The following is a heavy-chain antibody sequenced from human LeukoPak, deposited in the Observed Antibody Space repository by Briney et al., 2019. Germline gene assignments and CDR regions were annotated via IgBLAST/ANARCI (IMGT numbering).Heavy chain of an antibody. D-gene: IGHD1-26*01. CDR2: IYYSGKT. J-gene: IGHJ4*02. CDR3: ARAEWEVLGY. V-gene: IGHV4-30-2*01. CDR1: GGSVSSGAYY. Sequence: PSETLSLTCTVSGGSVSSGAYYWSWIRQPPGKGLEWIGYIYYSGKTYYNPSLKSRVTISVDRSKNQFSLKLSSVTAADTAVYYCARAEWEVLGYWGQGTLVTVSS.